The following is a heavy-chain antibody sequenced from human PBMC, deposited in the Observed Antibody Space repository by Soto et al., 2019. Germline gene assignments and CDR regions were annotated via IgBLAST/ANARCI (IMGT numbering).Heavy chain of an antibody. CDR1: GFTVSSNY. Sequence: GGSLRLSCAASGFTVSSNYMSWVRQAPGKGLEWVSVIYSGGSTYYADSVKGRFTISRDNSKNTLYLQMNSLRAEDTAVYYCARGRWNDAGDRGLDYWGQGTLVTVSS. V-gene: IGHV3-66*01. D-gene: IGHD1-1*01. J-gene: IGHJ4*02. CDR2: IYSGGST. CDR3: ARGRWNDAGDRGLDY.